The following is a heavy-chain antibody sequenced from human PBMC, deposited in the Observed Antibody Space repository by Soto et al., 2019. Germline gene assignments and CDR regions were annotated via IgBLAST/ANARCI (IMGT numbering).Heavy chain of an antibody. CDR3: ARERGLTVSTXLGY. V-gene: IGHV1-18*01. Sequence: QVQLVQSGAEVKKPGASVKVSCKASGYTFTSYGINWVRQAPGQGLEWMGRISTFNGNTKFAPKFQGRVTMTTETDTTTVYMELRSLRSNDTAVYYCARERGLTVSTXLGYWGQGTLV. CDR1: GYTFTSYG. D-gene: IGHD3-16*01. CDR2: ISTFNGNT. J-gene: IGHJ4*02.